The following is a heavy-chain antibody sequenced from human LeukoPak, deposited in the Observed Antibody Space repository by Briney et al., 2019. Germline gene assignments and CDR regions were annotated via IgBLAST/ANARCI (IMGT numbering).Heavy chain of an antibody. CDR3: ARSASTSWLHFDY. V-gene: IGHV1-2*06. CDR1: GHTFIDYY. J-gene: IGHJ4*02. D-gene: IGHD6-13*01. CDR2: IILKSGGT. Sequence: GASVKVSCKASGHTFIDYYIHWVRQAPGQGLEWMGRIILKSGGTNYAQKFQGRVTMTRDTSISTAYMELSGLRSDYTAVYYCARSASTSWLHFDYWGQGTLVTVSS.